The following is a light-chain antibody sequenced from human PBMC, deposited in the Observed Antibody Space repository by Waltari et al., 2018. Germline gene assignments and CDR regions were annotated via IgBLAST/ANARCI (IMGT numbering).Light chain of an antibody. V-gene: IGLV1-44*01. CDR2: RND. CDR1: SSNIGDNV. CDR3: AAWDDRMIGHWV. Sequence: QSVLTQPPSASGTPGQRVTISCSGSSSNIGDNVVNWYQQLPGKAPKLLIYRNDQRPSWVPDRFSASKSGTSASLAINGLQSEDEADYYCAAWDDRMIGHWVFGGGTKVTVL. J-gene: IGLJ3*02.